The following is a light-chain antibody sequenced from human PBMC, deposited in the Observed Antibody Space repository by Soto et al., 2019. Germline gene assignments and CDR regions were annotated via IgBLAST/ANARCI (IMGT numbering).Light chain of an antibody. CDR2: SNN. V-gene: IGLV1-44*01. CDR1: SSNIGSNT. J-gene: IGLJ2*01. CDR3: AAWDDSLNGVV. Sequence: QSVLTQPPSASGTPGQRVTISCSVSSSNIGSNTVNWYQQLPRTAPKLLIYSNNQRPSGVPDRFSGSKSGTSAFLAISGLQSEDEADYYCAAWDDSLNGVVFGGGTKLTVL.